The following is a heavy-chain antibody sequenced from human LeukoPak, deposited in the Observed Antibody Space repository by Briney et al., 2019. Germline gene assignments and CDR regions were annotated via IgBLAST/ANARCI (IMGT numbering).Heavy chain of an antibody. V-gene: IGHV4-39*07. CDR3: ARPGDSFGYNFDY. Sequence: SETLSLTCTVSGGSISSSSYYWGWIRQPPGKGLEWIGSIYYSGSTYYNPSLKSRVTISVDTSKNQFSLKLSSVTAADTAVYYCARPGDSFGYNFDYWGQGTLVTVSS. J-gene: IGHJ4*02. D-gene: IGHD5-18*01. CDR2: IYYSGST. CDR1: GGSISSSSYY.